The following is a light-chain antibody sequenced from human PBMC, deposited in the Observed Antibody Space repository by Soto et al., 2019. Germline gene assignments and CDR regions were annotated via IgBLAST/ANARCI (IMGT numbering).Light chain of an antibody. Sequence: EIVMTQSPATLSVSPGDRATLSCRASQSVSSNLAWYQQKPGQAPRLLIYGASTRATGIPARFSGSGSGTELTLTISSLQSEDFAVYYCQQYNNWPPGTFGQGTKVEIK. CDR3: QQYNNWPPGT. V-gene: IGKV3-15*01. CDR1: QSVSSN. CDR2: GAS. J-gene: IGKJ1*01.